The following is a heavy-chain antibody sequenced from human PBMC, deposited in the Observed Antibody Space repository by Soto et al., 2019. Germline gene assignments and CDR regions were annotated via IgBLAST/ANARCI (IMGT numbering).Heavy chain of an antibody. D-gene: IGHD6-19*01. CDR2: IKQDGSEK. CDR3: ARDLKQWLNALDI. J-gene: IGHJ3*02. Sequence: EVQLVESGGGLVQPGGSLRLSCAASGFTFSSYWMSWVRQAPGKGLEWVANIKQDGSEKYYVDSVKGRFTISRDNAKNSLYLQMNSLRAEDTAVYYCARDLKQWLNALDIWGQGTMVTVSS. V-gene: IGHV3-7*01. CDR1: GFTFSSYW.